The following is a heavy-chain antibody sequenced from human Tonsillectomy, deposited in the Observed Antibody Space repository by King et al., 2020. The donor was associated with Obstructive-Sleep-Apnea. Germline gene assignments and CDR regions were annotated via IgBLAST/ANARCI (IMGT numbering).Heavy chain of an antibody. CDR2: ISSSGTTI. V-gene: IGHV3-11*01. J-gene: IGHJ2*01. CDR1: GFTLSDYY. D-gene: IGHD5-24*01. CDR3: ARDSAGWLRSYWYFDL. Sequence: VQLVESGGGLVKPGGSLRLSCAASGFTLSDYYMNWIRQAPGKGLEWVSYISSSGTTIYYADSVKGRFTVSRDRANNSLYLQMNNVRAEDTAVYYCARDSAGWLRSYWYFDLWGSGTLVTVSS.